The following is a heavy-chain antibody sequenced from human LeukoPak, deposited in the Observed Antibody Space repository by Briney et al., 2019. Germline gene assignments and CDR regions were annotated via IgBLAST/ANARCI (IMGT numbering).Heavy chain of an antibody. J-gene: IGHJ4*02. CDR1: GLTFSDYW. D-gene: IGHD1-26*01. CDR3: AREPLVGASSDY. CDR2: INQHGSHG. Sequence: PGVSLTLPCAPSGLTFSDYWMRWVRQTPGRGGEWVAYINQHGSHGFSGHSVRARFTISRDNAKSSLYLQMNSLRVEDTVVYYCAREPLVGASSDYWGPGALVTVSS. V-gene: IGHV3-7*01.